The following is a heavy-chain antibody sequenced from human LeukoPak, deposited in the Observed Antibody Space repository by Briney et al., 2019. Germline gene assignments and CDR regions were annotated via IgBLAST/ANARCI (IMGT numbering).Heavy chain of an antibody. CDR2: INPSGGST. Sequence: ASVKVSCKASGYTFTSYDINWVRQATGQGLEWMGIINPSGGSTSYAQKFQGRVTMTRDTSTSTVYMELSSLRSEDTAVYYCARGPGREWLKWFDPWGQGTLVTVSS. J-gene: IGHJ5*02. V-gene: IGHV1-46*01. CDR3: ARGPGREWLKWFDP. D-gene: IGHD3-3*01. CDR1: GYTFTSYD.